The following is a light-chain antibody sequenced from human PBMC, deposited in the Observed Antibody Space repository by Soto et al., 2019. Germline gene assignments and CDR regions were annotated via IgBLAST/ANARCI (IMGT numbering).Light chain of an antibody. CDR2: DAS. V-gene: IGKV1-39*01. CDR1: QSISSY. Sequence: DIQMTQSPSSLSASVGDRVTITCRASQSISSYLNWYQQKPGKAPKLLIYDASSLESGVPSRFSGSGSGTEFTLTISSLQPEDFAVYYCQQDYNLPLTFGGGTKVDIK. J-gene: IGKJ4*01. CDR3: QQDYNLPLT.